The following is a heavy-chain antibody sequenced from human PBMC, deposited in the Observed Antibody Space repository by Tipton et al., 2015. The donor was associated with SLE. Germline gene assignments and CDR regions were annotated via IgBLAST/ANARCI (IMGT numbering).Heavy chain of an antibody. V-gene: IGHV3-7*01. CDR2: IGQDGGEE. D-gene: IGHD3-10*01. Sequence: SLRLSCAASGFTVSNNWMTWARQAPGKGLEWVAHIGQDGGEELYVDSVRGRFIISRDNAKNSLYLQMNRLSVEDTAVYYCAREYQGSFYVNGAFDTWGQGTMATVSS. J-gene: IGHJ3*02. CDR3: AREYQGSFYVNGAFDT. CDR1: GFTVSNNW.